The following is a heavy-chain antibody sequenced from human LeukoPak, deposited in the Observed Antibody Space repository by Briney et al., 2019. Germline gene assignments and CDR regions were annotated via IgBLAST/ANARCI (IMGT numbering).Heavy chain of an antibody. CDR3: AKDRVLAYQDTADSFDM. CDR2: ISGDGRDA. CDR1: GFTFDDYA. D-gene: IGHD2-21*01. Sequence: GGSLRLSCAASGFTFDDYAMHWVRQAPGKGLERVSLISGDGRDAYYGDFVKGRFTISRDNINNSLYLQMNNLRTEDTALYYCAKDRVLAYQDTADSFDMCGQGTVVTVSS. V-gene: IGHV3-43*02. J-gene: IGHJ3*02.